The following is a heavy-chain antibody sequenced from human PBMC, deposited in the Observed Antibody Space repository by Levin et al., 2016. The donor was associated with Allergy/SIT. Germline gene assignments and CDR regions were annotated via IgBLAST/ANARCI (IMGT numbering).Heavy chain of an antibody. CDR2: IIPIFGTA. Sequence: SVKVSCKASGGTFSSYAISWVRQAPGQGLEWMGGIIPIFGTANYAQKFQGRVTITADKSTSTAYMELSSLRSEDTAVYYCARDGCSGGSCYQADYYYYYGMDVWGQGTTVTVSS. CDR3: ARDGCSGGSCYQADYYYYYGMDV. J-gene: IGHJ6*02. D-gene: IGHD2-15*01. V-gene: IGHV1-69*06. CDR1: GGTFSSYA.